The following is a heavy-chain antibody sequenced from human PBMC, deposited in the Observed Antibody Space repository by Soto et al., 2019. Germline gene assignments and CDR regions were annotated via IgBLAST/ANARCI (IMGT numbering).Heavy chain of an antibody. CDR1: GYTFTSYA. D-gene: IGHD3-22*01. J-gene: IGHJ4*02. CDR2: INAGNGNT. V-gene: IGHV1-3*01. Sequence: ASVKVSCKASGYTFTSYAMHWVRQAPGQGLEWMGWINAGNGNTKYSQKFQGRVTITGDTSASTAYMELSSLRSGDTAVYYCARSSGYYYLEYWGQGTLVTVSS. CDR3: ARSSGYYYLEY.